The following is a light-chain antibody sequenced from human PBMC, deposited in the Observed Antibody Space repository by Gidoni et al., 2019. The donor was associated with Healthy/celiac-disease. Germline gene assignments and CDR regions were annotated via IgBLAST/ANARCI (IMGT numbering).Light chain of an antibody. V-gene: IGLV3-1*01. J-gene: IGLJ3*02. Sequence: SYELTQPPSVSVSPGQTASITCSGDKLGDKYACWYQQKPGKSTVLVIYQDSKRPSGIPERLSGSNSGNTATLTISGTQAMDEVDYYCQAWDSSTAWVFGGGTKLTVL. CDR2: QDS. CDR3: QAWDSSTAWV. CDR1: KLGDKY.